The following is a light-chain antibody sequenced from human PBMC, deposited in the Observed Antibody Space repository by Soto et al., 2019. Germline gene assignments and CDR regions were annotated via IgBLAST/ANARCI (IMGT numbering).Light chain of an antibody. CDR2: GAS. CDR3: QQYAMSPWT. V-gene: IGKV3-20*01. CDR1: QYVGSSY. Sequence: EIVLTQSPGTLSLSPGERATLSCRASQYVGSSYLAWYQQKPGQAPRLLIYGASTRATGIPDRFSGSGSGTDFTLIISRLEPEDFAVYYCQQYAMSPWTFGQGTKVDI. J-gene: IGKJ1*01.